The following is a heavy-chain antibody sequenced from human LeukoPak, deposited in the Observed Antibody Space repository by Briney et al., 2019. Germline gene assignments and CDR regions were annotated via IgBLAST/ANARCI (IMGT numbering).Heavy chain of an antibody. V-gene: IGHV3-21*01. Sequence: PGGSLRLSCAASGFTFSSYSMNWVRQAPGKGLEWVSSISSSSSYIYYADSVKGRFTISRDNAKNSLYLQMNSLRAEDTAVYYSARASKVGATPDYWGQGTLVTVSS. CDR2: ISSSSSYI. D-gene: IGHD1-26*01. J-gene: IGHJ4*02. CDR3: ARASKVGATPDY. CDR1: GFTFSSYS.